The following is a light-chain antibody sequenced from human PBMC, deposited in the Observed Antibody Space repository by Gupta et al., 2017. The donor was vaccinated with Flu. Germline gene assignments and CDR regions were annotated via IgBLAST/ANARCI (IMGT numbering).Light chain of an antibody. CDR2: DAT. CDR3: SSCTSRSTLV. J-gene: IGLJ2*01. CDR1: STY. V-gene: IGLV2-14*01. Sequence: STYVSWYQQYPGKAPALLISDATNPPSRVSHPFSGSKSGATASLTLSGLQAEADADYYCSSCTSRSTLVFGGRTTLTVL.